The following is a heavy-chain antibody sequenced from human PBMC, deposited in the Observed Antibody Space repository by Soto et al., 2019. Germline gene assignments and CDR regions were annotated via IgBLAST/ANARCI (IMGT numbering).Heavy chain of an antibody. D-gene: IGHD7-27*01. CDR3: ARVPGP. J-gene: IGHJ5*02. V-gene: IGHV4-30-2*01. Sequence: QLQLQESGSGLVKPSQTLSLTCAVSGGSISSGGYSWSWIRQPPGKGLEWIGYIYHSGTTYYNPSLKSRVTMSVDRSKNQFSLKRSSVTAADTAVYNCARVPGPWGQGTLGTVSS. CDR2: IYHSGTT. CDR1: GGSISSGGYS.